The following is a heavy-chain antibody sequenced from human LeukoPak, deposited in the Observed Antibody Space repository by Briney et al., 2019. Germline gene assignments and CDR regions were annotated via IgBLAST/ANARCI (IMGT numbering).Heavy chain of an antibody. CDR3: VRDLGPGDY. D-gene: IGHD3-10*01. J-gene: IGHJ4*02. CDR1: GFTFSSYW. CDR2: INCDGSIT. V-gene: IGHV3-74*01. Sequence: PGGSLRLSCAASGFTFSSYWMHWVRQAPGKGLVWVSRINCDGSITTYADSVRGRFTISRDNAKSTLYLQMHSLRVEDTAVYFCVRDLGPGDYWGQGTLVTVSS.